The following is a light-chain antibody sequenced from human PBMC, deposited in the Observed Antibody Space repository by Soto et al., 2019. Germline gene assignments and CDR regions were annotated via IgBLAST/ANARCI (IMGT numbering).Light chain of an antibody. Sequence: DIQMTQSPSSLSASVGDRVTITCRASQSISTYLHWYQQKPGKAPKLLIYAASSLRRGVPSRFAGSGSGTDFTLTISSLHPEDFATYYCQQSYNARWTFGQGTTVEIK. V-gene: IGKV1-39*01. J-gene: IGKJ1*01. CDR1: QSISTY. CDR2: AAS. CDR3: QQSYNARWT.